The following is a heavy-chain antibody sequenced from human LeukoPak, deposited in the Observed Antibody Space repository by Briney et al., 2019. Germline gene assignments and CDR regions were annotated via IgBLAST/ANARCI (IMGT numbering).Heavy chain of an antibody. D-gene: IGHD3-22*01. Sequence: GASVKVSCKASGYTFTGYYMHWVRQAPGQGLEWMGWINPKSGGTDYAQKFQGRVNMTRDTSISTAYMELSRLRSDDTAVYYCARGGDRSTYYPLDYWGQGTLVTVSS. CDR3: ARGGDRSTYYPLDY. J-gene: IGHJ4*02. CDR2: INPKSGGT. V-gene: IGHV1-2*02. CDR1: GYTFTGYY.